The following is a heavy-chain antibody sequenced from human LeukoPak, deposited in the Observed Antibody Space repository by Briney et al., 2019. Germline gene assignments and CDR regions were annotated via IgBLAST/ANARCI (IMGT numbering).Heavy chain of an antibody. D-gene: IGHD3-16*01. CDR3: ARAIWGDWGNFDY. V-gene: IGHV1-8*01. Sequence: ASVKVSCKASGYTFTSYDINWVRQATGQGLERMGWMNPNSGNTGYAQKFQGRVTITRNTSISTAYMELSSLRSEDTAVYYCARAIWGDWGNFDYWGQGTLVTVSS. CDR1: GYTFTSYD. CDR2: MNPNSGNT. J-gene: IGHJ4*02.